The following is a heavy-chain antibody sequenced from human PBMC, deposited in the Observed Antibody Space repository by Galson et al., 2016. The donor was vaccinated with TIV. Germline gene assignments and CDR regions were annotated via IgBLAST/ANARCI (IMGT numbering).Heavy chain of an antibody. CDR1: GDSFSSYT. CDR2: IVPIVGSI. J-gene: IGHJ6*03. V-gene: IGHV1-69*13. Sequence: SVKVSCKASGDSFSSYTINWVRQAPGQGLEWMGGIVPIVGSISKAQRSQGRLTITADESTSNAYMELTSLTSDDTAVYYCARSGDRGGYMDVWGKGTTVTVSS. D-gene: IGHD3-10*01. CDR3: ARSGDRGGYMDV.